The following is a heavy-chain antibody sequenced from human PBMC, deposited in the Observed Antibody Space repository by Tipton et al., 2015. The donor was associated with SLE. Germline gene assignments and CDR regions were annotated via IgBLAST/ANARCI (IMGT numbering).Heavy chain of an antibody. CDR2: ISYSGST. J-gene: IGHJ4*02. V-gene: IGHV4-61*01. CDR1: GGSISSSSYY. D-gene: IGHD1-26*01. CDR3: TVGTSGSSFDY. Sequence: TLSLTCTVSGGSISSSSYYWSWIRQPPGKGLEWIGYISYSGSTNYNPSLKSRVTISVDTSKNQFSLKLSSVTAADTAVYYCTVGTSGSSFDYWGQGTLVTVSS.